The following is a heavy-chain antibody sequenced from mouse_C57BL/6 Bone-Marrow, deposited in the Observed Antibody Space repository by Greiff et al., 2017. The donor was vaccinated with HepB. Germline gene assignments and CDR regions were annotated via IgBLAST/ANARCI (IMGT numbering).Heavy chain of an antibody. CDR2: IWSGGST. D-gene: IGHD1-1*01. V-gene: IGHV2-2*01. CDR1: GFSLTSYG. CDR3: ARNYGTPFAY. Sequence: QVQLQQSGPGLVQPSQSLSITCTVSGFSLTSYGVHWVRQSPGKGLEWLGVIWSGGSTDYNAAFISRLSISKDNSKSQVFFKMNSLQADDTAIYYCARNYGTPFAYWGQGTLVTVSA. J-gene: IGHJ3*01.